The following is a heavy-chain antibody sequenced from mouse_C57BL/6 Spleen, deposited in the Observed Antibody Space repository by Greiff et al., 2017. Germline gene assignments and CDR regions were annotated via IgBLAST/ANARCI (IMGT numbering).Heavy chain of an antibody. D-gene: IGHD1-1*01. V-gene: IGHV5-17*01. CDR3: ARGTTVVATGAMDY. J-gene: IGHJ4*01. Sequence: EVKLMESGGGLVKPGGSLKLSCAASGFTFSDYGMHWVRQAPEKGLEWVAYISSGSSTIYYADTVKGRFTISRDNAKNTLFLQMTSLRSEDTAMYYWARGTTVVATGAMDYWGQGTSVTVSS. CDR1: GFTFSDYG. CDR2: ISSGSSTI.